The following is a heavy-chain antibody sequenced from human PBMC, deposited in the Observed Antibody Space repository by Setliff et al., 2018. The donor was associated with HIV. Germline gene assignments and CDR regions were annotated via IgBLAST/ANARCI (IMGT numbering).Heavy chain of an antibody. CDR2: FDPDTDET. J-gene: IGHJ4*02. CDR1: GDTLSELS. V-gene: IGHV1-24*01. CDR3: ATILAGRVRRHRGFV. Sequence: GASVKVSCKVSGDTLSELSMHWARQTLGKGLEWMGGFDPDTDETIYAPRFQDRVTMTEDTSTSTAFMELSSLRSEDTTVYYCATILAGRVRRHRGFVWGQGTLVTV. D-gene: IGHD2-15*01.